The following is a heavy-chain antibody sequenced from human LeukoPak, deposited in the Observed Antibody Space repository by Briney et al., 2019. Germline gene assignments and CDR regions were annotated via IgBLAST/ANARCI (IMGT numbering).Heavy chain of an antibody. CDR1: GFTFSSYW. CDR3: ARGEDDFWSGSGDY. V-gene: IGHV3-7*01. CDR2: IKQDGSEK. J-gene: IGHJ4*02. D-gene: IGHD3-3*01. Sequence: GGSLRLSCAASGFTFSSYWMSWVRQAPGKGLEWVANIKQDGSEKYYVDSVKGRFTISRDNAKSSLYLQMNSLRAEDTAVYYCARGEDDFWSGSGDYWGQGTLVTVSS.